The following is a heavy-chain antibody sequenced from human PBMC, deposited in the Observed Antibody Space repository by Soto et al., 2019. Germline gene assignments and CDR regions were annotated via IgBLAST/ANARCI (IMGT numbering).Heavy chain of an antibody. V-gene: IGHV3-30-3*01. CDR1: GFTFSSYA. CDR3: AREYRDSGWIIVDY. J-gene: IGHJ4*02. Sequence: GGSLRLSCAASGFTFSSYAMHWVRQAPGKGLEWVAVISYDGSNKYYADSVKGRFTISRDNSKNTLYLQMNSLRAEDTAVYYCAREYRDSGWIIVDYWGQETLVTVSS. D-gene: IGHD6-19*01. CDR2: ISYDGSNK.